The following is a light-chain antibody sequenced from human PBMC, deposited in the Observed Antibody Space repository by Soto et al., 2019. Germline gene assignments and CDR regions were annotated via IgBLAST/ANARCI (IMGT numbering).Light chain of an antibody. CDR3: LLYYGGAQLGV. J-gene: IGLJ2*01. V-gene: IGLV7-43*01. CDR2: NTI. CDR1: TGAVTSGYY. Sequence: QAVVTQAPSLTVSPGGTVTLTCASSTGAVTSGYYPNWFQQKPGQAPKALIYNTINKHSWTPARFSGSLLGGKAALTLSGVQPEDEADYYCLLYYGGAQLGVFGGGTKVTVL.